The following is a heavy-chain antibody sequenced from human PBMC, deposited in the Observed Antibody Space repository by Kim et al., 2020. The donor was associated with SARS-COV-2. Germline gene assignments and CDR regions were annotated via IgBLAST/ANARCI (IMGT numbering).Heavy chain of an antibody. Sequence: ASVKVSCKASGYTFTTYYMHWVRQAPGQGLEWMRIINPSGASTSNAQKFQGRVTMTRDTSTTTAYMELSSLRSEDTAVYYCARDQGWSYGSGSYWGYGLDVWGQGTTVTVSS. D-gene: IGHD3-10*01. V-gene: IGHV1-46*01. CDR1: GYTFTTYY. CDR3: ARDQGWSYGSGSYWGYGLDV. J-gene: IGHJ6*02. CDR2: INPSGAST.